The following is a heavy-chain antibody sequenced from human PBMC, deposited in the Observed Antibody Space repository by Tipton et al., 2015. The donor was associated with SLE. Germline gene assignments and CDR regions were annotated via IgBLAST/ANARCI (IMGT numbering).Heavy chain of an antibody. J-gene: IGHJ4*02. CDR1: GDSISNNNYY. V-gene: IGHV4-39*02. CDR3: ARAIGVNYFNF. D-gene: IGHD3-16*01. CDR2: INYSGTT. Sequence: QLVQSGPEVKPSETLSLTCTLSGDSISNNNYYWGWIRQPPGKGLEWIGNINYSGTTYFNPSLKTRITISVDRSMVHFSLRLASVTAADTAVYYCARAIGVNYFNFWGQGILVNVSP.